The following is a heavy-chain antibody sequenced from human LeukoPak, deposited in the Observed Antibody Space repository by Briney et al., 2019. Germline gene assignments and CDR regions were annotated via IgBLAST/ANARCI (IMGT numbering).Heavy chain of an antibody. J-gene: IGHJ4*02. Sequence: GGSLRLSCAASGFTFSSYEMNWVRQAPGKGLEWVSYISSSGSTIYYADSVKGRFTISRDNAKNSLYLQMNSLRAEDTAVYYCARDGNYDSSGYYYPFDYWGQGTLVTVSS. CDR1: GFTFSSYE. V-gene: IGHV3-48*03. D-gene: IGHD3-22*01. CDR2: ISSSGSTI. CDR3: ARDGNYDSSGYYYPFDY.